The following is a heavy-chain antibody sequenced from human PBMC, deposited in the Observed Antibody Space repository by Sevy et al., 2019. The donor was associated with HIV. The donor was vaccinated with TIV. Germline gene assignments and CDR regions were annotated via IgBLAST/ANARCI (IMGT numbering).Heavy chain of an antibody. CDR2: IYRDGIV. D-gene: IGHD6-25*01. V-gene: IGHV4-59*01. CDR3: ARRALGGPDI. J-gene: IGHJ3*02. Sequence: SETLSLTCTLSGGSFSDYYWTWIRQSPGKGLEWIGYIYRDGIVDYNPSLKSRGSILKDRSRSQLSLRLSSLTAADTAVYYCARRALGGPDIWGPGTMVTVSS. CDR1: GGSFSDYY.